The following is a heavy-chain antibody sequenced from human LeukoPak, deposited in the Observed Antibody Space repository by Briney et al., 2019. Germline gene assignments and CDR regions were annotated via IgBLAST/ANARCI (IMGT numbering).Heavy chain of an antibody. J-gene: IGHJ4*02. Sequence: SETLSLTCTVSGGSISSSSYYWGWIRQPPGKGLEWIGSIYYSGSTYYNPSLKSRVTISVDTSKNQFSLKLSSVTAADTAVYYCAKQSDMVRGVIITPRYFDYWGQGTLVTVSS. V-gene: IGHV4-39*07. D-gene: IGHD3-10*01. CDR1: GGSISSSSYY. CDR2: IYYSGST. CDR3: AKQSDMVRGVIITPRYFDY.